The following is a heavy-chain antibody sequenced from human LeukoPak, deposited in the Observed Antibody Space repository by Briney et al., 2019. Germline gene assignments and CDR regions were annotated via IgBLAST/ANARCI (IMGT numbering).Heavy chain of an antibody. CDR2: ISGYNGHT. V-gene: IGHV1-18*01. CDR1: GYTFTRYG. CDR3: ARGQGNRLLWVGESLFNINPLDY. D-gene: IGHD3-10*01. Sequence: ASVKVSCKASGYTFTRYGISWVRQAPGQGPEWMGWISGYNGHTNYAQKFQGRVTMTADTSTSTAYMELRSLRSDDTAVYYCARGQGNRLLWVGESLFNINPLDYWGQGTLVTVSS. J-gene: IGHJ4*02.